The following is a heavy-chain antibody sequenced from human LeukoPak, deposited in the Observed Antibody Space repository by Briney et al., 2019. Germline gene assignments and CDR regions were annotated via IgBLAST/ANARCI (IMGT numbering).Heavy chain of an antibody. D-gene: IGHD2/OR15-2a*01. V-gene: IGHV1-46*01. CDR3: ARGQNKCLGH. Sequence: ASVRASCTASGYTFTSYYMHWVRQAPVQGLEWMGVINPSGGGTTYAQRFQGRVTMTRDTSTSTVHMELSSLRSEDTAVYYCARGQNKCLGHWGQGTLVTVSS. CDR2: INPSGGGT. CDR1: GYTFTSYY. J-gene: IGHJ4*02.